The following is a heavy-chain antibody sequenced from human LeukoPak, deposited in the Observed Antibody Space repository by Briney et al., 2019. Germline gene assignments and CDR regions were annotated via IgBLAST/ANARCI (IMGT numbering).Heavy chain of an antibody. Sequence: SETLSLTCAVSGGSISSSNWWSWVRQPPGKGLEWIGEVYHGGSTNYNPSLKSRVTISVDKSKNQFSLKLSSVTAADTAVYYCARGSTSGSYYWFDPWGQGTLVTVSS. D-gene: IGHD1-26*01. CDR2: VYHGGST. CDR3: ARGSTSGSYYWFDP. J-gene: IGHJ5*02. CDR1: GGSISSSNW. V-gene: IGHV4-4*02.